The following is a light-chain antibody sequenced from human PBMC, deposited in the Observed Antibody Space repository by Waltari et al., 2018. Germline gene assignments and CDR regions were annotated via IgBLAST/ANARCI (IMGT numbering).Light chain of an antibody. J-gene: IGLJ2*01. V-gene: IGLV1-51*01. CDR2: DNN. CDR3: GTWDNSLTAMV. CDR1: TPNIGMFY. Sequence: QSALTQPPSESAAPGQKVTIFCSGSTPNIGMFYVSWYQHVPGTAPRLLIYDNNKRPSGIPDRFSASKSGTSATLDITGLQTGDEADYYCGTWDNSLTAMVFGEGTKLTVL.